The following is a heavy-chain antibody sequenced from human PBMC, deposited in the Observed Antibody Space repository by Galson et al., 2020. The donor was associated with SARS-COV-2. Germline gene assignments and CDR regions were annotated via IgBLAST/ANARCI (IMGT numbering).Heavy chain of an antibody. Sequence: GESLKISCAASGFTFSNAWMSWVRQAPGKGLEWVGRIKSKTDGGTTDYAAPVKGRFTISRDDSKNTLYLQMNSLKTEDTAVYYCTTELLASYFDYWGQGTLVTVSS. J-gene: IGHJ4*02. CDR1: GFTFSNAW. CDR2: IKSKTDGGTT. CDR3: TTELLASYFDY. V-gene: IGHV3-15*01.